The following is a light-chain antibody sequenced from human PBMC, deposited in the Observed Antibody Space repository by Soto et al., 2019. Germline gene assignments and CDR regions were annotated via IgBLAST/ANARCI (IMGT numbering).Light chain of an antibody. CDR1: QSIGNH. V-gene: IGKV1-39*01. Sequence: DIQMTHSPSSLSASLGDRVTITCRASQSIGNHLNWYRQKPGKPPDLLIYAASSLHSGVPSRFSGSGSGTDFTLTISSLQPEDFATFYCQQSYSSWTFGQGTKVDIK. CDR2: AAS. J-gene: IGKJ1*01. CDR3: QQSYSSWT.